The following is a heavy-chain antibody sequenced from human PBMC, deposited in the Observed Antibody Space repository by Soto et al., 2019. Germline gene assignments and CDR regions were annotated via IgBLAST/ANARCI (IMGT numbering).Heavy chain of an antibody. CDR2: INPDSGGT. CDR1: GHTFTGYY. CDR3: ARDQWSVVPGGIRDYYLMDV. Sequence: ASVKVSCKASGHTFTGYYMHWVRQAPGQGLEWMGWINPDSGGTNYAQNFQGRVTMTRDTSISTAYMELSRLRSDDTAVYYCARDQWSVVPGGIRDYYLMDVWGQGTTVTVSS. J-gene: IGHJ6*02. V-gene: IGHV1-2*02. D-gene: IGHD2-2*01.